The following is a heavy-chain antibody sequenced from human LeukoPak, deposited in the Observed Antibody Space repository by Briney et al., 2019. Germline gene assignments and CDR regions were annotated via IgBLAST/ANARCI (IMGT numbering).Heavy chain of an antibody. CDR1: GFTFSSYA. D-gene: IGHD2-15*01. V-gene: IGHV3-23*01. CDR2: NSGSGGST. CDR3: AKDGGDIVVVVAADGINWFDP. J-gene: IGHJ5*02. Sequence: GGSLRLSCAASGFTFSSYAMSWVRQAPGKGLEWVSANSGSGGSTYYADSVKGRFTISRDNSKNTLYLQMNSLRAEDTAVYYCAKDGGDIVVVVAADGINWFDPWGQGTLVTVSS.